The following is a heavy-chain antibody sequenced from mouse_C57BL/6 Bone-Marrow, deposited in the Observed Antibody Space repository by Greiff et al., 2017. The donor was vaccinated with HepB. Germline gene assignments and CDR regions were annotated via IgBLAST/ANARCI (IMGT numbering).Heavy chain of an antibody. Sequence: EVKLVESGGGLVQSGRSLSLSCAASGFTFTDYYMSWVRQPPGKALEWLGFIRNKANGYTTEYSASVKGRFTISRDNSQSILYLQMNALRAEDSATYYCARYDGYWFAYWGQGTLVTVSA. V-gene: IGHV7-3*01. CDR2: IRNKANGYTT. CDR1: GFTFTDYY. CDR3: ARYDGYWFAY. D-gene: IGHD2-3*01. J-gene: IGHJ3*01.